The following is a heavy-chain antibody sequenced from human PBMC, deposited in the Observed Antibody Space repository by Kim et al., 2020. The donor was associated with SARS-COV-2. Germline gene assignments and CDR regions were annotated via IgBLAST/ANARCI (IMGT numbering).Heavy chain of an antibody. CDR3: ARVKGYCSGGSCYGGFQKDPDYYYYYGMDV. V-gene: IGHV1-46*01. CDR1: GYTFTSYY. D-gene: IGHD2-15*01. J-gene: IGHJ6*02. CDR2: INPSGGST. Sequence: DSVKVSCKASGYTFTSYYMHWVRQAPGQGLEWMGIINPSGGSTSYAQKFQGRVTMTRDTSTSTVYMELSSLRSEDTAVYYCARVKGYCSGGSCYGGFQKDPDYYYYYGMDVWGQGTTVTVSS.